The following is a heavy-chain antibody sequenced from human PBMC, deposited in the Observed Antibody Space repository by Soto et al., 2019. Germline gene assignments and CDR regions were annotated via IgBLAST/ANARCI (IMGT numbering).Heavy chain of an antibody. D-gene: IGHD6-19*01. J-gene: IGHJ4*02. CDR1: GGTFSSYA. Sequence: SVKVSCKASGGTFSSYAISWLRQAPGQGLEWMGGIIPIFGTANYAQKFQGRVTITADESTSTAYMELSSLRSEDTAVYYCARDVAVAGTWQYYFDYWGQGTLVTVSS. V-gene: IGHV1-69*13. CDR3: ARDVAVAGTWQYYFDY. CDR2: IIPIFGTA.